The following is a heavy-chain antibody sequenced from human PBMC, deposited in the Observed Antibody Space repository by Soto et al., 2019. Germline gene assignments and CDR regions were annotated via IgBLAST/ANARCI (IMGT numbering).Heavy chain of an antibody. CDR2: ISSSSSTI. J-gene: IGHJ4*02. CDR1: GFTFSSYS. Sequence: GGSLRLSCAASGFTFSSYSMNWVRQAPGKGLEWVSYISSSSSTIYYADSVKGRFTISRDNAKNSLYLQMNSLRAEDTAVYYCASMSARTVRFYWGQGTLVTVSS. D-gene: IGHD4-17*01. V-gene: IGHV3-48*01. CDR3: ASMSARTVRFY.